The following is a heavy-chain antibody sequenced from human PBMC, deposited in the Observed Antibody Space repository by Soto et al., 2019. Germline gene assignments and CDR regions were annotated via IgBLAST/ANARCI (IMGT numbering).Heavy chain of an antibody. CDR3: AWTKWLQSNWSVP. CDR1: GGSFSGYY. CDR2: INHSGST. D-gene: IGHD5-12*01. J-gene: IGHJ5*02. Sequence: SETLSLTFAGSGGSFSGYYWSWICHRPGKGLERIGEINHSGSTNYNPSFNRRVTISVNTSKNQFSLKLTSVPASDTAVYYCAWTKWLQSNWSVPWGQGTLITVSS. V-gene: IGHV4-34*01.